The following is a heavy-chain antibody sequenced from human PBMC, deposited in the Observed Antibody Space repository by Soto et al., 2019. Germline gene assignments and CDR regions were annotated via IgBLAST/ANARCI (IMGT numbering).Heavy chain of an antibody. Sequence: GGSLRLSCAASGFTFSSYAMHWVRQAPGKGLEWVAVISYDGSNKYYADSVKGRFTISRDNSKNTLYLQMNSLRAEDTAVYYCARTMIMVRGLLSYYYGMDVWGQGTTVTVSS. CDR3: ARTMIMVRGLLSYYYGMDV. V-gene: IGHV3-30-3*01. J-gene: IGHJ6*02. D-gene: IGHD3-10*01. CDR2: ISYDGSNK. CDR1: GFTFSSYA.